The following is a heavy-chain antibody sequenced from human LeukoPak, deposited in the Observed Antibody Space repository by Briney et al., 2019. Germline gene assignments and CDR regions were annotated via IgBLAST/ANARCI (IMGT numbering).Heavy chain of an antibody. CDR3: ARDGVYSSSPGSDY. Sequence: AGGSLRLSCAASGFTFSSYSMNWVRQAPGKGLEWVSSISSSSSYIYYADSVKGRFTISRDNAKNSLYLQMNSLRAEDTAVYYCARDGVYSSSPGSDYWGQGTLVTVSS. CDR2: ISSSSSYI. CDR1: GFTFSSYS. J-gene: IGHJ4*02. V-gene: IGHV3-21*01. D-gene: IGHD6-6*01.